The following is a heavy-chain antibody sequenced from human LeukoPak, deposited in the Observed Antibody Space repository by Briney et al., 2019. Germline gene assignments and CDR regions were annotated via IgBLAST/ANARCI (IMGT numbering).Heavy chain of an antibody. CDR1: GFTVSSNY. J-gene: IGHJ4*02. V-gene: IGHV3-53*04. CDR3: SSRGYSYGYGTFDY. D-gene: IGHD5-18*01. CDR2: IYSGGST. Sequence: GGSLRLSCAASGFTVSSNYMSWVRQAPGKGLEWVSVIYSGGSTYYADSVKGRFTISRHNSKNTLYLQMNSLRAEDTAVYYCSSRGYSYGYGTFDYWGQGTLVTVSS.